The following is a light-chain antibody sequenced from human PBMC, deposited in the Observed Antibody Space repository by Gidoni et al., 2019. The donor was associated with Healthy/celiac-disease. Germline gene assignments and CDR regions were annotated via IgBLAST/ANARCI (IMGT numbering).Light chain of an antibody. V-gene: IGKV3-11*01. Sequence: EIVLTQSPATLSLFPGERATLSCRASQSVSSYLAWYQQKPGQAPRLLIYDASNRATGIPARFSGSGSGTDFTLTISSLEPEDFAVYYCQQRSNWPLTFGRGTKVEIK. CDR2: DAS. CDR3: QQRSNWPLT. J-gene: IGKJ4*01. CDR1: QSVSSY.